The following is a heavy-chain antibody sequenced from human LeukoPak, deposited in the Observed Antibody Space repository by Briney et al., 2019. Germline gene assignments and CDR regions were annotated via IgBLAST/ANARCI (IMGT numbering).Heavy chain of an antibody. D-gene: IGHD1-26*01. J-gene: IGHJ5*02. Sequence: PGGSLRLSCAASGFTFSSSAMSWVRQTPGMGLEWISYISRGGDTTYYADSVKGRFTISRDNAKNSLYLQMNSLRDEDTAIYYCTRGHSGNYWTWFDPWGQGTLVTVSS. CDR1: GFTFSSSA. V-gene: IGHV3-48*02. CDR2: ISRGGDTT. CDR3: TRGHSGNYWTWFDP.